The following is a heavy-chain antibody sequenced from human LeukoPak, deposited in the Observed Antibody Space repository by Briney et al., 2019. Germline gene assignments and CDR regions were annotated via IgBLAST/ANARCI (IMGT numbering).Heavy chain of an antibody. Sequence: PGGSLRLSCAASGFTFSSYGMHWVRQAPGKGLEWVAFIRYDGSNKYYADSVKGRFTISRDNSKNTLYLQMNSLRAEDTAVYYCARLPAGYYYYMDVWGKGTTVTVSS. V-gene: IGHV3-30*02. CDR1: GFTFSSYG. CDR2: IRYDGSNK. CDR3: ARLPAGYYYYMDV. D-gene: IGHD2-15*01. J-gene: IGHJ6*03.